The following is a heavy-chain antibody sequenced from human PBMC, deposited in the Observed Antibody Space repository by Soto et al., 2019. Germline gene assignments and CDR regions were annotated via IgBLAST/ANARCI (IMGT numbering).Heavy chain of an antibody. V-gene: IGHV4-34*01. Sequence: SETLSLTCAVYGGSFSGCYWSWIRQPPGKGLEWIGEINHSGSTNYNPSLKSRVTISVDTSKNQFSLKLSSVTAADTAVYYCARATFGELLFFTDYYYYGMDVWGQGTTVTVSS. CDR2: INHSGST. CDR3: ARATFGELLFFTDYYYYGMDV. CDR1: GGSFSGCY. J-gene: IGHJ6*02. D-gene: IGHD3-10*01.